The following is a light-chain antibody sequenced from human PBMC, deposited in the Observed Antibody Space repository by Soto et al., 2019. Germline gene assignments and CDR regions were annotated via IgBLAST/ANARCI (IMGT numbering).Light chain of an antibody. J-gene: IGKJ1*01. Sequence: EIVMTQSPATLSVSPGARAPLSCRASESVSSKLAWYQQKPGQAPRLLIHDASTRATGIPARFSGSGSGTEFILTISSVESEDFAIYYCQQYGSSQWTFGQGTKVDIK. CDR2: DAS. V-gene: IGKV3-15*01. CDR3: QQYGSSQWT. CDR1: ESVSSK.